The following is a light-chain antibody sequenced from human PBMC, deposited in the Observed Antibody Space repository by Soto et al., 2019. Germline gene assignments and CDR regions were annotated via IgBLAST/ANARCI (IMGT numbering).Light chain of an antibody. J-gene: IGKJ3*01. CDR3: QQYNYWPRT. V-gene: IGKV3-15*01. CDR1: QSVSSN. Sequence: DIVMTQSPATLSASPGERATLSCRASQSVSSNLAWYQQKPGQAPRLLIYGASTRATGIPDRFSGSGSGTEFTLTISSLQSEDFAVYYCQQYNYWPRTFGPGTKVDI. CDR2: GAS.